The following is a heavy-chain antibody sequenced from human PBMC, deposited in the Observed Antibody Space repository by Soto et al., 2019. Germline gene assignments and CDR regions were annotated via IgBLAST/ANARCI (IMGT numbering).Heavy chain of an antibody. V-gene: IGHV4-39*01. CDR2: IYYSGST. J-gene: IGHJ4*02. Sequence: QLQLQESGPGLVKPSETLSLTCTVSGGSISSSSYYWGWIRQPPGKGLEWIGSIYYSGSTYYNPSLKSRVTISADTSKNQFALKLSSVTAADTAVYYWARAPSIAAVSSYYWGQGTLVTVSS. D-gene: IGHD6-13*01. CDR3: ARAPSIAAVSSYY. CDR1: GGSISSSSYY.